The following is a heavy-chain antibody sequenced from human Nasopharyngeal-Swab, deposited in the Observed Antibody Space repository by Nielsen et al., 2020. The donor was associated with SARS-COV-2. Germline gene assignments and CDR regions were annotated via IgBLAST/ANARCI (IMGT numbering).Heavy chain of an antibody. CDR1: GFTFTSSA. Sequence: SVKVSCKASGFTFTSSAVQWVRQARGQRLEWIGWIVVGSGNTNYAQKFQERVTITRDMSTSTAYMELSSLRSEDTAVYYCARDHYSNYGLGWFDPWGQGTLVTVSS. D-gene: IGHD4-11*01. CDR3: ARDHYSNYGLGWFDP. CDR2: IVVGSGNT. J-gene: IGHJ5*02. V-gene: IGHV1-58*01.